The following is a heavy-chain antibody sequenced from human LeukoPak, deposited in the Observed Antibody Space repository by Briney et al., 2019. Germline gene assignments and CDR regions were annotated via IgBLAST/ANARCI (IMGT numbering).Heavy chain of an antibody. CDR3: ARGRGGYYYYYYMDV. D-gene: IGHD2-15*01. J-gene: IGHJ6*03. V-gene: IGHV4-34*01. Sequence: SETLSLTCAVYGGSFSGYYWSWIRQPPGKGLEWIGEINHSGRTNYNPSLKGRVTISVDTSKNQFSLKLSSVTAADTAVYYCARGRGGYYYYYYMDVWGKGTTVTVSS. CDR2: INHSGRT. CDR1: GGSFSGYY.